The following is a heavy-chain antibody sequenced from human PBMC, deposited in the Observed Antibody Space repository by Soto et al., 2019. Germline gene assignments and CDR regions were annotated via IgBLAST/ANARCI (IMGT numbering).Heavy chain of an antibody. J-gene: IGHJ4*02. Sequence: QLQLQESGPGLVKPWETLSLTCTVSYGSISVSNVFWGWVRQPPGKVLEWIGNIDYSGTAYFNPSLGTRVTVPVDTSKNQFSLTLYSVTAADTAVYYCARTTGRHLDFWGQGILVTVSS. V-gene: IGHV4-39*01. D-gene: IGHD4-4*01. CDR2: IDYSGTA. CDR3: ARTTGRHLDF. CDR1: YGSISVSNVF.